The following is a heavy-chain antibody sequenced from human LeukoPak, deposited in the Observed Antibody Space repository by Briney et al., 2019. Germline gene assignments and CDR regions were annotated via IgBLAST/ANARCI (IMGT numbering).Heavy chain of an antibody. CDR2: ISGSGGST. CDR1: GFTFSSYV. V-gene: IGHV3-23*01. CDR3: AKSGMDSSSWYYFDY. Sequence: GGFLRLSCAASGFTFSSYVMSWVRQTPGKGLEWVSAISGSGGSTYYADSVKGRFSISRDNSKNTLYLQMNSLRAEDTAVYYCAKSGMDSSSWYYFDYWGQGTLVTVSS. J-gene: IGHJ4*02. D-gene: IGHD6-13*01.